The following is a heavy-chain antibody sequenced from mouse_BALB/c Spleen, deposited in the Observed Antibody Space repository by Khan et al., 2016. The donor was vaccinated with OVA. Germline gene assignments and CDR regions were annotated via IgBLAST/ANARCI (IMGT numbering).Heavy chain of an antibody. CDR1: GYTFTSYW. J-gene: IGHJ4*01. Sequence: DLVMPGAAVTLSCEATGYTFTSYWINWIKQRPGQGLEWMGRIAPGSGSTSYNDMFKGKATLTVDASSSTVYIQLSSLSSEDSAAYFCARSNYYGSGLYAMDYWGQGTSVTVSA. D-gene: IGHD1-1*01. V-gene: IGHV1S41*01. CDR3: ARSNYYGSGLYAMDY. CDR2: IAPGSGST.